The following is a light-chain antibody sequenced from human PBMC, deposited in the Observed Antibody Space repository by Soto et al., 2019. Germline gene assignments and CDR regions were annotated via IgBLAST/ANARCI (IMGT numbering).Light chain of an antibody. V-gene: IGKV3-11*01. J-gene: IGKJ1*01. CDR3: QQRSNWPWT. CDR2: GAS. Sequence: VLTQAPDTLSVSPGERATLSCRASQAINNNVAWYQLKDGQVPRLLIYGASTRAADVPARFSGSGSGTDFTLTISSLEPEDFAVYYCQQRSNWPWTFGQGTKVDI. CDR1: QAINNN.